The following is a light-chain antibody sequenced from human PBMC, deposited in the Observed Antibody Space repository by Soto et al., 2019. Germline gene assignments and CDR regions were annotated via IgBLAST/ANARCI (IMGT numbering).Light chain of an antibody. Sequence: AIQLTQSPSSLSASVGDRVTITCRASQGISSALAWYQQKPGKTPNLLIYDASSLESGVPSRFSGSASGTDFTLTISSLQPEDFATYYCQQFNSYPLTCGGGTKVEIK. V-gene: IGKV1-13*02. CDR2: DAS. CDR3: QQFNSYPLT. J-gene: IGKJ4*01. CDR1: QGISSA.